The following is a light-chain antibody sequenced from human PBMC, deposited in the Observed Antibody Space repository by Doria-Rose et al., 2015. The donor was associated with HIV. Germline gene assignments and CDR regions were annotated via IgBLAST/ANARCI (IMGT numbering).Light chain of an antibody. CDR1: QSLVNSDGKTY. CDR3: MQTILLPFT. CDR2: EVS. J-gene: IGKJ3*01. V-gene: IGKV2D-29*02. Sequence: EIVLTQSPLSLSVTPGQPASISCRSSQSLVNSDGKTYLYWYLQKPVQSPQLLIYEVSNRFSGVPDRFSGSGSGTDFTLKISRVEPEDFGVYYCMQTILLPFTFGPGTTVDIK.